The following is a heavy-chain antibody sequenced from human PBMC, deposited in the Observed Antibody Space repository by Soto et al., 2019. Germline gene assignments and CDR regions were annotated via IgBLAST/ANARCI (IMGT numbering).Heavy chain of an antibody. CDR1: GGFFSGYY. CDR3: ARGSSWYGWFDP. D-gene: IGHD6-13*01. Sequence: QVQLQQWGAGLLKPSETLSLTCAVYGGFFSGYYWSWIRQPPGKGLEWIGEINHSGSTNYNPSLKSRVTISVDTSKNQFSLKLSSVTAADTAVYYCARGSSWYGWFDPWGQGTLVTVSS. J-gene: IGHJ5*02. V-gene: IGHV4-34*01. CDR2: INHSGST.